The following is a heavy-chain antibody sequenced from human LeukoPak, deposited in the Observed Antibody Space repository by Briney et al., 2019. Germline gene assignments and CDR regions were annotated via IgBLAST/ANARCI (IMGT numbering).Heavy chain of an antibody. CDR3: ARGDGTYYYDSSGYSVFDY. CDR1: GYTFTSYG. V-gene: IGHV1-18*01. D-gene: IGHD3-22*01. J-gene: IGHJ4*02. CDR2: ISGYNGKT. Sequence: GASVKVSCKASGYTFTSYGVSWVRQAPGQGLEWMGWISGYNGKTNYAQKFQGRVTMTTDTSTSTAYLELRSLRSDDTAVYYCARGDGTYYYDSSGYSVFDYWGQGTLVTVSP.